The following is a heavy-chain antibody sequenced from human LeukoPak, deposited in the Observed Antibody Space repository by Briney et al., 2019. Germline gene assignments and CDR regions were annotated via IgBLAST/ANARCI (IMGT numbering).Heavy chain of an antibody. D-gene: IGHD2-8*01. V-gene: IGHV3-23*01. CDR2: ISDRGGGT. Sequence: GGSLRLSCAASGFTFSIYAMTWVRQAPGEGLEWVSTISDRGGGTYYADSVKGRFTISGDNAKNTLFLQMNSLRAEDTAIYHCAKDRSPPVSWYFDLWGRGTLVTVSS. J-gene: IGHJ2*01. CDR1: GFTFSIYA. CDR3: AKDRSPPVSWYFDL.